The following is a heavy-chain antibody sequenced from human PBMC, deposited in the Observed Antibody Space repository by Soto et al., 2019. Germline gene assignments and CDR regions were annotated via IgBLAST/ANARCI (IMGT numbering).Heavy chain of an antibody. V-gene: IGHV3-30-3*01. Sequence: QVQLVESGGGVVQPGRSLRLSCAASGFTFSSYAMHWVRQAPGKGLEWVAVISYDGSNKYYADSVKGRFTISRDNSKNTLYLQMNSLRAEDTAVYYCARDVSSIAARWLDYWGQGTLVTVSS. CDR1: GFTFSSYA. CDR3: ARDVSSIAARWLDY. J-gene: IGHJ4*02. CDR2: ISYDGSNK. D-gene: IGHD6-6*01.